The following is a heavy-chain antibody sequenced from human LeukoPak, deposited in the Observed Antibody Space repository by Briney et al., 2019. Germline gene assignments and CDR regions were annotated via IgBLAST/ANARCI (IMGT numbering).Heavy chain of an antibody. J-gene: IGHJ4*02. CDR2: IIPIFGTA. Sequence: GPPVKVSCKASGGTFSSYAISWVRQAPGQGLGWMGGIIPIFGTANYAQKFQGRVTITADKSTSTAYMELSSLGSEDTAVYYCARDGRYCSGGSCYFDYWGQGTLVTVSS. V-gene: IGHV1-69*06. CDR3: ARDGRYCSGGSCYFDY. CDR1: GGTFSSYA. D-gene: IGHD2-15*01.